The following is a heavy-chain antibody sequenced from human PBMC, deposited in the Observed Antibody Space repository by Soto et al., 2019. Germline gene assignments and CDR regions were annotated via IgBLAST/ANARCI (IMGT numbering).Heavy chain of an antibody. D-gene: IGHD4-4*01. CDR2: ISNNGRST. J-gene: IGHJ4*02. CDR1: GFALSTYW. Sequence: GGSLRLSCAASGFALSTYWMHWVRQAPGKGPVWISRISNNGRSTSYADSVKGRFTISRDNSKNTLYLQMDSLRVEDTAVYYCVIEGDYSSSWWDFDCWALRTPVTGSS. CDR3: VIEGDYSSSWWDFDC. V-gene: IGHV3-74*03.